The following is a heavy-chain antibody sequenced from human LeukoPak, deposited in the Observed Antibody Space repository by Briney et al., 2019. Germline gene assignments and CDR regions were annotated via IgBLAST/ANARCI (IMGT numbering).Heavy chain of an antibody. V-gene: IGHV3-43*02. D-gene: IGHD5/OR15-5a*01. CDR3: AKDIGERGYSVH. Sequence: GGSLRLSCAASGFTFDDYAMHWVRQVPGKGLDWVSLISGDGGSTYYADPVKGRFTISRDNSKNSLYLQMNSLRTEDTALYYCAKDIGERGYSVHWGQGTLVTVSS. J-gene: IGHJ4*02. CDR1: GFTFDDYA. CDR2: ISGDGGST.